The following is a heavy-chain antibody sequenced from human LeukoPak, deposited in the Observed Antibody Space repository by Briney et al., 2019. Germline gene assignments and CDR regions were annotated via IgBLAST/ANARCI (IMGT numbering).Heavy chain of an antibody. Sequence: PGGSLRLSCAASGFIVSNNYMSWVRQAPGRGLEWVSVIYRSGSTYYADAVKGRFTIFRDNSNNTVYLQMNSLRADDTAVYYCARGSTGWSRGDYWGRGTLVTVSS. V-gene: IGHV3-66*01. CDR2: IYRSGST. J-gene: IGHJ4*02. CDR3: ARGSTGWSRGDY. D-gene: IGHD2-2*01. CDR1: GFIVSNNY.